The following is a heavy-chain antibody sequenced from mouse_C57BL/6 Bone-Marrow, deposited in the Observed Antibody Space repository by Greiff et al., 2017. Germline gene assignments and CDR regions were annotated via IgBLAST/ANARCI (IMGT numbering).Heavy chain of an antibody. CDR3: ARSDYSNYYYAMDY. V-gene: IGHV1-63*01. CDR2: IYPGGGYT. D-gene: IGHD2-5*01. CDR1: GYTFTNYW. J-gene: IGHJ4*01. Sequence: QVQLQQSGAELVRPGTSVKMSCKASGYTFTNYWIGWAKQRPGHGLEWIGDIYPGGGYTNYNEKFKGKATLTADKSSSTAYMQFSSLTSADYAIYYCARSDYSNYYYAMDYWGKGTSGTVSS.